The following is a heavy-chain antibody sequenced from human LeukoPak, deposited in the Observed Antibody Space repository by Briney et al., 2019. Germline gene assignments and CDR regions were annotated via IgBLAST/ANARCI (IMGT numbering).Heavy chain of an antibody. D-gene: IGHD3-22*01. CDR1: GYTFTSYY. V-gene: IGHV1-46*01. J-gene: IGHJ4*02. Sequence: AASVKVSCKASGYTFTSYYMHWVRQAPGQGREWMGIINPSDGSTRYKQKFQGRVTMTRDMSTNTVYMELSSLKSEDTAVYYCATVERGSNYYDSSGYYAGPFDYWGQGTQVTVSS. CDR2: INPSDGST. CDR3: ATVERGSNYYDSSGYYAGPFDY.